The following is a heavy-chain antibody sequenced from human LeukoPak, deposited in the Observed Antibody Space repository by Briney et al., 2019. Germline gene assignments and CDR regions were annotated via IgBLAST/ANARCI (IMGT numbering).Heavy chain of an antibody. J-gene: IGHJ4*02. D-gene: IGHD2-2*01. Sequence: GGSLRLSCAASGFTFSSYSMNWVRQAPGKGLEWVSSISSSSSYIYYADSVKGRFTISRDNAKNSLYLQMNSLRAEDTAVYDCARDGRRYCSSTSCYRDVGDYWGQGTLVTVSS. V-gene: IGHV3-21*01. CDR3: ARDGRRYCSSTSCYRDVGDY. CDR2: ISSSSSYI. CDR1: GFTFSSYS.